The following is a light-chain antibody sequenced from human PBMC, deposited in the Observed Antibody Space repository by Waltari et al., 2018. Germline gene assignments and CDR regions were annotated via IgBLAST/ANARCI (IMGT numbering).Light chain of an antibody. CDR1: SSNIGRSY. Sequence: QSVLTQPPSASGTPGQRVTISCSGSSSNIGRSYLYWYQQLPGTAPKLLIYRNNQRPSGVPDRFSGSKSGTSASLAISGLRSEDEADYYCASWDDNLSGWVFGGGTKLTVL. J-gene: IGLJ3*02. CDR3: ASWDDNLSGWV. V-gene: IGLV1-47*01. CDR2: RNN.